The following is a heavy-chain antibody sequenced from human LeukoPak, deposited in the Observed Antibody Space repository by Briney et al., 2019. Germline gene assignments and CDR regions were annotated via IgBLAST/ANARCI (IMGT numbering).Heavy chain of an antibody. Sequence: GRSLRLSCAASGFTFDDYAIHWVRQAPGKGLEWVSGISWNSGSMGYADSVKGRFTISRDNAKNSLYLQMNSLRAEDMALYYCAKAAGYGGYFDYWGQGTLVTVSS. CDR1: GFTFDDYA. CDR3: AKAAGYGGYFDY. J-gene: IGHJ4*02. V-gene: IGHV3-9*03. D-gene: IGHD5-12*01. CDR2: ISWNSGSM.